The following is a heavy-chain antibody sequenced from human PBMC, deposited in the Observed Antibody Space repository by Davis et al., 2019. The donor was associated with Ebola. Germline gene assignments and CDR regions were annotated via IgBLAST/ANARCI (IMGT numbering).Heavy chain of an antibody. CDR3: ARDRLVVAVAGSRNWFDP. J-gene: IGHJ5*02. Sequence: AASVKVSCKASGGTFSSYSVSWVRQAPGQGLEWMGRIIPIYDIANYAQKLQGRVTMTTDTSTSTAYMELRSLRSDDTAVYYCARDRLVVAVAGSRNWFDPWGQGTLVTVSS. CDR1: GGTFSSYS. CDR2: IIPIYDIA. D-gene: IGHD6-19*01. V-gene: IGHV1-69*04.